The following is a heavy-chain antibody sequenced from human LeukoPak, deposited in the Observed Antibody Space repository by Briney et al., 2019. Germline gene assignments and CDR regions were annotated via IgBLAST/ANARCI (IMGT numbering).Heavy chain of an antibody. J-gene: IGHJ4*02. D-gene: IGHD6-13*01. V-gene: IGHV1-69*05. CDR1: GGTFSSYA. CDR2: IIPIFGTA. CDR3: ARDRASSSWYGGYFDY. Sequence: SVKVSCKASGGTFSSYAISWVRQAPGQGLEWMGGIIPIFGTANYAQKFQGRVTITTDESTSTAYMELSSLRSEDTAVYYCARDRASSSWYGGYFDYWGQGTLVTVSS.